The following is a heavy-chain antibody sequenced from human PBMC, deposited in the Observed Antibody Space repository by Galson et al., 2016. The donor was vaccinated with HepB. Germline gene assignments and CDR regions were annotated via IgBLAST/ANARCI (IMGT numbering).Heavy chain of an antibody. CDR3: ARDRLTSVTRHWTGTTYSYYGMDV. D-gene: IGHD1-14*01. CDR2: IKQDGSEK. J-gene: IGHJ6*02. CDR1: GFSFSAYW. V-gene: IGHV3-7*03. Sequence: SLRLSCAASGFSFSAYWMSWVRQSPGKGLAWVANIKQDGSEKYYVDSVKGRFTISRDNARNSLYLQVNGLRADDTAVYYCARDRLTSVTRHWTGTTYSYYGMDVWGQRTTVTVSS.